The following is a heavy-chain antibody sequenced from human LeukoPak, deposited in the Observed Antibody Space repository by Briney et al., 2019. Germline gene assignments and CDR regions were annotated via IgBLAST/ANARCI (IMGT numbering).Heavy chain of an antibody. J-gene: IGHJ4*02. CDR1: GYTFTGYY. Sequence: ASVKVSCKSSGYTFTGYYIHWVRQAPGQGLEWMGWMNPNSGNTGYAQKFQGRVTMTRNTSISTAYMELSSLRSEDTAVYYCARGGVTTWKHWGQGTLVTVSS. D-gene: IGHD4-17*01. V-gene: IGHV1-8*02. CDR3: ARGGVTTWKH. CDR2: MNPNSGNT.